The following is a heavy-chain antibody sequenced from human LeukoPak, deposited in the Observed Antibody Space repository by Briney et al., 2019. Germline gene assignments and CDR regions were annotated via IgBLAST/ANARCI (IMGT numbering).Heavy chain of an antibody. V-gene: IGHV5-10-1*01. J-gene: IGHJ6*02. CDR1: GYSFTNYW. CDR3: ARRTGFLFGMDV. Sequence: GGSLKISCKGSGYSFTNYWITWVRQMPGKGLEWMGKIDPSDSYTNYSPSFQGHVTISADKSISTAYLQWSSLKASDTAMYYCARRTGFLFGMDVWGQGTPVTVSS. CDR2: IDPSDSYT. D-gene: IGHD6-19*01.